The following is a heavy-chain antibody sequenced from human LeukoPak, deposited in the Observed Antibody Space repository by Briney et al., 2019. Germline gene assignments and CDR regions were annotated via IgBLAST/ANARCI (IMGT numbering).Heavy chain of an antibody. D-gene: IGHD3-10*01. CDR2: IQQDGSEK. J-gene: IGHJ6*03. Sequence: GESLRLSCAAAAFTFSSSWMSWVSQAQGKGLEWVAKIQQDGSEKYYVDSVKGRFTISRDNAKNSLYLQMNSLRAEDTAVYYCARGDYGSGSIHYYYYMDVWGKGTTVTVSS. CDR3: ARGDYGSGSIHYYYYMDV. V-gene: IGHV3-7*01. CDR1: AFTFSSSW.